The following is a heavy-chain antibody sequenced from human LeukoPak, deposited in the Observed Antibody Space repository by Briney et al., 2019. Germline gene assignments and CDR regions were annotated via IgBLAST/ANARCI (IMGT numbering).Heavy chain of an antibody. CDR1: GFTFSDHA. CDR3: VRQKKSHGNFDY. J-gene: IGHJ4*02. V-gene: IGHV3-13*01. Sequence: GGSLRLSCAASGFTFSDHAMHWVRQAPGKGLEWVSAVGIAADTFYPGSVKGRFTISRENAKNSLYLQMNSLRVEDTAVYYCVRQKKSHGNFDYWGQGTLVTVSS. CDR2: VGIAADT. D-gene: IGHD1-26*01.